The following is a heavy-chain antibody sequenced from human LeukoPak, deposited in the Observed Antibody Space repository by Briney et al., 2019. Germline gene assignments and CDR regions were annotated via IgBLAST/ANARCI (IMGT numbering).Heavy chain of an antibody. CDR3: ARGRYSSSCPDF. D-gene: IGHD6-13*01. Sequence: AAVTDSCKASGYTFTNYGISGVRQAPGQGREWMGWISAYNGNTNYAQTFQGRVTITTDTPTSTAYMELRSLRSDDTAVYYCARGRYSSSCPDFWGRGTLVTVSS. CDR1: GYTFTNYG. CDR2: ISAYNGNT. V-gene: IGHV1-18*04. J-gene: IGHJ4*02.